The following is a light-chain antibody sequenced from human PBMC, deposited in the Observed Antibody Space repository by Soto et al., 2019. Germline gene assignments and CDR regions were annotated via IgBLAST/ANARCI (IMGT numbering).Light chain of an antibody. CDR1: TSDVGDYNY. Sequence: QSALTQPASVSGSHGQSITISCTATTSDVGDYNYVSWYQQYPGKAPKPIIYNVSNRPSGVSNRFSGSKSGDTASLTISGLQAEDEADYYCSSYTSRSSVIFGGGTKVTVL. CDR2: NVS. CDR3: SSYTSRSSVI. J-gene: IGLJ2*01. V-gene: IGLV2-14*01.